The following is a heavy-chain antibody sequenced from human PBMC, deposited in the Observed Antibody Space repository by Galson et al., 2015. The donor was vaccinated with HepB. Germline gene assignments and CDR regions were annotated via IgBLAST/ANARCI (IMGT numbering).Heavy chain of an antibody. J-gene: IGHJ6*03. CDR2: INSDGSST. CDR3: ARVGYYDFWSGYYGYYYYMDV. CDR1: GFTFSSYW. Sequence: SLRLSCAASGFTFSSYWMHWVRQAPGKGLVWVSRINSDGSSTSYADSVKGRFTISRDNAKNTLYLQMNSLRAEDTAVYYCARVGYYDFWSGYYGYYYYMDVWGKGTTVTVSS. V-gene: IGHV3-74*01. D-gene: IGHD3-3*01.